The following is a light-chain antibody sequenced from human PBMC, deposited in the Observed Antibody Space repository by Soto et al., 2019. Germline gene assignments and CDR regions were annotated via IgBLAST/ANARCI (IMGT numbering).Light chain of an antibody. Sequence: RVTQGPSVVFGARGIRVTITCRASQSISSWLAWYQQKPGKAPKLLIYKASTLKSGVPSRFSGSGSGTEFTINLSRLQPDDFATDHCQHSTSYSEAFGPGTKVDNK. CDR1: QSISSW. CDR3: QHSTSYSEA. CDR2: KAS. J-gene: IGKJ1*01. V-gene: IGKV1-5*03.